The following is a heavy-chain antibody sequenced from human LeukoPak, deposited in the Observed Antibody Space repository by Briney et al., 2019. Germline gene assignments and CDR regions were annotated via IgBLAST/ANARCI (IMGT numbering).Heavy chain of an antibody. J-gene: IGHJ4*02. CDR3: KARSGY. CDR2: ISGSGSKT. CDR1: GFTFRRYA. D-gene: IGHD6-6*01. Sequence: GGSLRLSCAASGFTFRRYALSWVRQTPGKGLEWVSAISGSGSKTYYADSVKGRFTISRDIPKNTLYLQMNSLRVEDTAVYYCKARSGYWGQGTLVTVSS. V-gene: IGHV3-23*01.